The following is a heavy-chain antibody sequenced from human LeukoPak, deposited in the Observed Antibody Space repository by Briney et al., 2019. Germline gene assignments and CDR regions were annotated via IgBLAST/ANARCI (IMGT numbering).Heavy chain of an antibody. D-gene: IGHD3-22*01. V-gene: IGHV1-46*01. Sequence: ASVKVSCKASGYTFTADYIHWVRQAPGQGLEWMGIINPSGGSTSYAQKFQGRVTMTRDTSTSTVYMELSSLRSEDTAVYYCARDSAHYYDSSGYYYQYYFDYWGQGTLVTVSS. J-gene: IGHJ4*02. CDR1: GYTFTADY. CDR2: INPSGGST. CDR3: ARDSAHYYDSSGYYYQYYFDY.